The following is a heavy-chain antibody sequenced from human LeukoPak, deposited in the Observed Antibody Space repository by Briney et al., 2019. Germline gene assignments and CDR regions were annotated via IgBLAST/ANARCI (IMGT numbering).Heavy chain of an antibody. Sequence: GGSLRLSCAASGFTFSSYGMHWVRQAPGKGLEWVAFIRYDGSNKYYADSVKGRFTISRDNSKNTLYLQMNSLRAEDTAVYYCAKGNVVVPAAIPVGLDYWGQGTLVTVSS. CDR1: GFTFSSYG. CDR2: IRYDGSNK. CDR3: AKGNVVVPAAIPVGLDY. V-gene: IGHV3-30*02. J-gene: IGHJ4*02. D-gene: IGHD2-2*02.